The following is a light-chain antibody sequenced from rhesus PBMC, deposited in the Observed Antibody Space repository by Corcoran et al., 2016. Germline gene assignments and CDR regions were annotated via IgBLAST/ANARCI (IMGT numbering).Light chain of an antibody. V-gene: IGKV1-41*01. Sequence: DIQMTQSPSSLSASVGDRVTITRRASQSISNYLNWYQQEPGKAPKLLIYSASSLQSGVPSRFSGSGSGTEFTLTISSLQPEDFATYSCPQFKNYRTFGQGTKVEIK. CDR2: SAS. CDR1: QSISNY. CDR3: PQFKNYRT. J-gene: IGKJ1*01.